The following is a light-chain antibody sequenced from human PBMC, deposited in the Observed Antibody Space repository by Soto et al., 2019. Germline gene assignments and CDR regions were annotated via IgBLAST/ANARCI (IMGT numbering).Light chain of an antibody. J-gene: IGKJ1*01. Sequence: DSQMTQSPSSLSASVADRVTITCREXQGIKNGLAWYRQRPGRAPXLXIYGVSTLQTGVQSRFSGSGSGTDFTLTISRLQPDDFASYYCQQTIRLPGSFGQGTKV. V-gene: IGKV1-12*01. CDR3: QQTIRLPGS. CDR1: QGIKNG. CDR2: GVS.